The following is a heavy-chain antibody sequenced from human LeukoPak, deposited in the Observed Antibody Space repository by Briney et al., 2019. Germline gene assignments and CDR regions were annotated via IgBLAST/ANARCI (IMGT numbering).Heavy chain of an antibody. D-gene: IGHD5-18*01. J-gene: IGHJ4*02. CDR1: GGSISSSSYY. V-gene: IGHV4-39*01. CDR2: IYYSGST. Sequence: PSETLSLTCTVSGGSISSSSYYWGWIRQPPGKGLEWIGSIYYSGSTYYNPSLKSRVTISVDTSKNQFSLKLSSVTAADTAVYYCARQIHDNDYWGQGTLVTVSS. CDR3: ARQIHDNDY.